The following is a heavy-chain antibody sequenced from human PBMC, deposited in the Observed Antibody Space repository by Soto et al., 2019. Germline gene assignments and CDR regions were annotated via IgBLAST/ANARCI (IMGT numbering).Heavy chain of an antibody. D-gene: IGHD3-10*01. J-gene: IGHJ6*02. V-gene: IGHV3-74*01. CDR2: INSDGTST. CDR3: ATYYGSGSYFPDHYYYGMDV. CDR1: GFTFSNYW. Sequence: GGSLRLSCAASGFTFSNYWIHWVRQAPGKGLVWVSRINSDGTSTSYADSVKGRFTISRDNAKNTLYLQMNSLRAEDTAVYYCATYYGSGSYFPDHYYYGMDVWGQGTTVTVSS.